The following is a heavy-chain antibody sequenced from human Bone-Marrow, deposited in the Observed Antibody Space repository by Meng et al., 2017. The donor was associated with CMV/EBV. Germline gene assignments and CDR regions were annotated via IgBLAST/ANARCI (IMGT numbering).Heavy chain of an antibody. CDR3: ARDLAGYSGYDLRN. V-gene: IGHV1-2*02. Sequence: ASVKVSCKASGYTFTGYYMHWVRQAPGQGLEWMGWINPNSGGTNYAQKFQGRVTMTRDTSISTAYVELSRLRSDDTAVYYCARDLAGYSGYDLRNWGQGTLVTVSS. CDR1: GYTFTGYY. D-gene: IGHD5-12*01. J-gene: IGHJ4*02. CDR2: INPNSGGT.